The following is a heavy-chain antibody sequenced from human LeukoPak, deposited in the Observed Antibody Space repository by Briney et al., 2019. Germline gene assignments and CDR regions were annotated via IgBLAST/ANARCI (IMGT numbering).Heavy chain of an antibody. V-gene: IGHV4-4*07. CDR1: GGSINTYY. J-gene: IGHJ4*02. CDR2: IYSGGST. Sequence: SETLSLTCTVSGGSINTYYWSWVRQPAGKGLEWIGRIYSGGSTHYNPSLNSRVTMSVDLSKNQFSLKLSSVTAADTAVYYCARDRNGDGATYFSYWGQGTLVTVSS. D-gene: IGHD4/OR15-4a*01. CDR3: ARDRNGDGATYFSY.